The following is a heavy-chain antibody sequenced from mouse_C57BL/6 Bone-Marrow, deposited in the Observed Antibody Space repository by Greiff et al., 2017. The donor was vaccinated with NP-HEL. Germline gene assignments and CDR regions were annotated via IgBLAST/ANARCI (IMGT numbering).Heavy chain of an antibody. CDR1: GYAFSSSW. D-gene: IGHD2-3*01. Sequence: QVQLKESGPELVKPGASVKISCKASGYAFSSSWMNWVKQRPGKGLEWIGRIYPGDGDTNYNGKFKGKATLTADKSSSTAYMQLSSLTSEDSAVYFCATLYEGFDYWGQGTTLTVSS. CDR2: IYPGDGDT. CDR3: ATLYEGFDY. V-gene: IGHV1-82*01. J-gene: IGHJ2*01.